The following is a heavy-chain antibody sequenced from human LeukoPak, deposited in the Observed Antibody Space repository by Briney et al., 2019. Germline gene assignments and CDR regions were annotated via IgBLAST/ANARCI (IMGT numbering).Heavy chain of an antibody. CDR1: GYTFTTYG. J-gene: IGHJ4*02. CDR3: ARGNLSGWYGY. Sequence: EASVKVSCKASGYTFTTYGISWVRQATGQGLEWMGWMNPNSGNTGYAQKFQGRVTMTRNTSISTAYMELSSLRSEDTAVYYCARGNLSGWYGYWGQGTLVTVSS. V-gene: IGHV1-8*02. D-gene: IGHD6-19*01. CDR2: MNPNSGNT.